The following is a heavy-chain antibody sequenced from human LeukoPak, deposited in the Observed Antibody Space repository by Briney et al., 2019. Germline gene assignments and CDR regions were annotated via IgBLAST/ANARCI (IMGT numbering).Heavy chain of an antibody. CDR3: ARGPGGSGWSVWFDP. CDR1: GYTFTSYY. V-gene: IGHV1-46*01. CDR2: INPSGGST. J-gene: IGHJ5*02. D-gene: IGHD6-19*01. Sequence: VASVKVSCTASGYTFTSYYMHWVRQAPGQGLEWMGIINPSGGSTSYAQKFQGRVTMTRGTSTSTVYMELSSLRSEDTAVYYCARGPGGSGWSVWFDPWGQGTLVTVSS.